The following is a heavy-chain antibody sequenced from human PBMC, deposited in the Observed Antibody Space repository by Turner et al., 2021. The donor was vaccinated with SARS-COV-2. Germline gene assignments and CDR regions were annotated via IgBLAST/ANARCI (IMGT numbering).Heavy chain of an antibody. V-gene: IGHV4-39*01. J-gene: IGHJ4*02. CDR2: SYYSGST. CDR3: ASPDTAMVTWPQGFDY. Sequence: QLQLQEPGPGLVQPSETLSPTCSVSGGAISSSSSYCGWIRQPQGKGLEWIGSSYYSGSTYYNPSLKSRITITVDTSKNQFSRKLSSVTAADTAVYYCASPDTAMVTWPQGFDYWGQGTLVTVSS. D-gene: IGHD5-18*01. CDR1: GGAISSSSSY.